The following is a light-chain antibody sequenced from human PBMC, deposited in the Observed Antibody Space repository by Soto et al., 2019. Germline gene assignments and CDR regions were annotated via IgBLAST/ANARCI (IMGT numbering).Light chain of an antibody. J-gene: IGKJ5*01. CDR3: QQYGGSMT. V-gene: IGKV3-20*01. Sequence: EIVLTQSPGTLSLSPGDTATLSCRASQSLRSSYLAWYQQRPGQAPRLLIYGASNRATDIPDRFSGSGSGTDFTLTSSRLDPEDFEVYYCQQYGGSMTFGQGTRLEIE. CDR1: QSLRSSY. CDR2: GAS.